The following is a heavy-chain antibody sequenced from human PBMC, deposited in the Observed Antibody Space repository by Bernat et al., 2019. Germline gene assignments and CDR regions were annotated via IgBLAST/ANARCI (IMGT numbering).Heavy chain of an antibody. V-gene: IGHV3-74*01. CDR2: VNSDGSST. CDR3: AKIGVIAATPFDS. D-gene: IGHD2-15*01. J-gene: IGHJ4*02. CDR1: GFSFSTYW. Sequence: EVQLVESGGGLVQLGGSLRLSCAASGFSFSTYWMHWVRQAPGKGLVWVSRVNSDGSSTSYADSVKGRFTISRDNAKNTLYLQMNSLRAEDTAVYYCAKIGVIAATPFDSWGQGTRVTVS.